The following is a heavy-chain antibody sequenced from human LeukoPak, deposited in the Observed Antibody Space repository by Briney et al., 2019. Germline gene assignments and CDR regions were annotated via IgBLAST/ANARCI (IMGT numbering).Heavy chain of an antibody. D-gene: IGHD4-11*01. CDR1: GYSISSDYY. CDR2: SYRSGST. CDR3: ARVSTTVAVKY. V-gene: IGHV4-38-2*01. Sequence: TSETLSLTCAVSGYSISSDYYWGWIRQPPGKGLEWIGNSYRSGSTDYNPSLKSRVPISVDTSKNPLPRKLSSATAADTAVYYCARVSTTVAVKYWGQGILVTISS. J-gene: IGHJ4*02.